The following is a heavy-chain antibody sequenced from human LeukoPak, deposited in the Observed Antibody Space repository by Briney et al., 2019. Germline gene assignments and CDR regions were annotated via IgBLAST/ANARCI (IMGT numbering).Heavy chain of an antibody. CDR3: ARHGGLVRGAYDAFDV. J-gene: IGHJ3*01. CDR2: IYTSGST. D-gene: IGHD3-10*01. CDR1: GGSISSYY. Sequence: SETLSLTCTVSGGSISSYYWSWIRQPAGKGLEWIGRIYTSGSTNYNPSLKSRVTMSVDTSKNQFFLKLSSVTAADTAVYYCARHGGLVRGAYDAFDVWGQGTMVTVSS. V-gene: IGHV4-4*07.